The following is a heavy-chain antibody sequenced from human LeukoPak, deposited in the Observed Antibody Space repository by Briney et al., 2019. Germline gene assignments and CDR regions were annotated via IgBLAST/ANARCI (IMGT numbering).Heavy chain of an antibody. CDR2: IYPGDSDT. CDR1: GYSFTSYW. CDR3: ARRDETLGYCSSTSYYSQAVDY. V-gene: IGHV5-51*01. Sequence: GESLKISCKGSGYSFTSYWIGWVRQMPGKGLEGMGIIYPGDSDTRYSPSFQGQVTISADKSISTAYLQWSSLKASDTAMYYCARRDETLGYCSSTSYYSQAVDYWGQGTLVTVSS. J-gene: IGHJ4*02. D-gene: IGHD2-2*01.